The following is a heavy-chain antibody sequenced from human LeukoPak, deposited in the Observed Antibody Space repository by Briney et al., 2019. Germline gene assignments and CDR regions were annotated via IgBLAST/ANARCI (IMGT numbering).Heavy chain of an antibody. CDR2: INPNSGGT. Sequence: ASVKVSCKASGYTFTGYYMHWVRQAPGQGLEWMGWINPNSGGTNYAQKFQGRVTMTRDTSISTAYMELSRLRSDDTAVYYCARGARYYGSGSYYNPSYYYYYMDVWGKGTTVTVSS. CDR1: GYTFTGYY. J-gene: IGHJ6*03. V-gene: IGHV1-2*02. CDR3: ARGARYYGSGSYYNPSYYYYYMDV. D-gene: IGHD3-10*01.